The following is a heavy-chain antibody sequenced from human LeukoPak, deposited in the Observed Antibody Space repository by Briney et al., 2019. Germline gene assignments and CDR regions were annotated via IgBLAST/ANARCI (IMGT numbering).Heavy chain of an antibody. V-gene: IGHV3-53*01. CDR3: AKANYYGSGSLDY. CDR2: IYSGGST. Sequence: PGGSLRLSCAASGFTVSSNYMSWVHQAPGKGLEWVSVIYSGGSTYYADSVKGRFTISRDNSKNTLYLQMNSLRAEDTAVYYCAKANYYGSGSLDYWGQGTLVTVSS. J-gene: IGHJ4*02. D-gene: IGHD3-10*01. CDR1: GFTVSSNY.